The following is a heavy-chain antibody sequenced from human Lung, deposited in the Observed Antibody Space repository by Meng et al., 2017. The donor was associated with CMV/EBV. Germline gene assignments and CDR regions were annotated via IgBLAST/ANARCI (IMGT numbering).Heavy chain of an antibody. CDR3: AKDFEYSSSSGEFDY. V-gene: IGHV3-23*01. J-gene: IGHJ4*02. D-gene: IGHD6-6*01. CDR1: GFTFSSYA. Sequence: SCAASGFTFSSYAMSWVRQAPGKGLEWVSAISGSGGSTYYADSVKGRFTISRDNSKNTLYLQMNSLRAEDTAVYYCAKDFEYSSSSGEFDYWGQGTXVTVSS. CDR2: ISGSGGST.